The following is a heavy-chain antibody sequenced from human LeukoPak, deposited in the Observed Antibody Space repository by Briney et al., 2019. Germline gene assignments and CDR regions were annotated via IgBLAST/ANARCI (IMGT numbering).Heavy chain of an antibody. CDR1: GGSISSFTGSYY. Sequence: SETLSLTCTVSGGSISSFTGSYYWNWVRQPPGKGLEWIGSIHSSGSTYYSPSLESRATVSVDTSKNQFPVKLSSVTAADTAVYFCARKGAIPLTGASHFDFWGQGTLVTVSS. CDR2: IHSSGST. CDR3: ARKGAIPLTGASHFDF. D-gene: IGHD7-27*01. J-gene: IGHJ4*02. V-gene: IGHV4-39*01.